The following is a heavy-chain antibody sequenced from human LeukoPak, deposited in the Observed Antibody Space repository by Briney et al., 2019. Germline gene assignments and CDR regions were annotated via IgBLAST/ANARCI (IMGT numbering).Heavy chain of an antibody. CDR1: GLTFGNSA. V-gene: IGHV3-23*05. CDR2: IGNSGSPI. D-gene: IGHD1-7*01. J-gene: IGHJ4*02. CDR3: AKSSSTGTKVGLFDY. Sequence: GGSLRLSCTASGLTFGNSAMLWVRQTPGKGLEWVSTIGNSGSPINYAESVKGRFTISRDNHKNTLYLQMDNLRVDDTAVYYCAKSSSTGTKVGLFDYWGQGTLVTVSS.